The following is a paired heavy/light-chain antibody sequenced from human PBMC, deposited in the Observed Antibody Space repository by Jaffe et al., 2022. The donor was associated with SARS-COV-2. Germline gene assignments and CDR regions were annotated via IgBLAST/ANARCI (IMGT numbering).Light chain of an antibody. Sequence: QSVLTQPPSVSGAPGQRVAISCTGSSSNFGAGYDVHWYQHLPGTAPKLLIYANTNRPSGVPDRFSGSRSGISASLAITGLQADDEADYYCQSYDSSLSGAAIFGGGTKVTVL. J-gene: IGLJ2*01. CDR2: ANT. V-gene: IGLV1-40*01. CDR3: QSYDSSLSGAAI. CDR1: SSNFGAGYD.
Heavy chain of an antibody. D-gene: IGHD2-21*01. CDR2: ISYTGGST. CDR1: GFTFRNYA. Sequence: EVQLLESGGGLVQPGGSLSLSCAASGFTFRNYAMSWVRQAPGKGLEWVSAISYTGGSTYFADSVQGRFTISRDNSRNTLFLQMNSLRAEDTAVYYCTKGGNIFHDAKNGFECWGQGTLVTVSS. J-gene: IGHJ4*02. CDR3: TKGGNIFHDAKNGFEC. V-gene: IGHV3-23*01.